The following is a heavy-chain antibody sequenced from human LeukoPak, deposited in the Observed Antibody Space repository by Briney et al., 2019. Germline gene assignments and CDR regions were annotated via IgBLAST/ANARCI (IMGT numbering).Heavy chain of an antibody. D-gene: IGHD1-26*01. Sequence: ASVKVSCEASGYTFTSYYMHWVRQAPGQGLEWVGIINPSGGSTSYAQKFQGRVTMTRDTSTSTVYMELSSLRSEDTAVYYCARPVGASGAFDIWGQGTMVTVSS. J-gene: IGHJ3*02. V-gene: IGHV1-46*03. CDR1: GYTFTSYY. CDR3: ARPVGASGAFDI. CDR2: INPSGGST.